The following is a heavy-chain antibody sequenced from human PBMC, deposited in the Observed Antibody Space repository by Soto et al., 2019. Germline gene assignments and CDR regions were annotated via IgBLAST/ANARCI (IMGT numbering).Heavy chain of an antibody. CDR1: GYTFTSYG. J-gene: IGHJ6*03. CDR3: ARGGCYNYYYYMDV. V-gene: IGHV1-18*01. CDR2: SSSYNGNT. Sequence: QVQLVQSGAEVKKPGASVKVACKASGYTFTSYGISWVRQAPGHGLEWRGWSSSYNGNTNYAQKLQGRVTMTTDTSTSTAYMELRSLRSDDTAVYYCARGGCYNYYYYMDVWGKGTTVTVSS. D-gene: IGHD2-15*01.